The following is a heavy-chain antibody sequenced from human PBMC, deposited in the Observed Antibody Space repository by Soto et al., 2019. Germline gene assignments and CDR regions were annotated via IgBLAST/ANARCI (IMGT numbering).Heavy chain of an antibody. CDR1: GFTFDDYG. V-gene: IGHV3-20*01. J-gene: IGHJ6*03. Sequence: GGSLRLSCAASGFTFDDYGMSWVRQAPGKGLEWVSGINWNGGSTGYADSVKGRFTISRDNAKNSLYLQMNSLRAEDTALYHCARVFLLSPLYYYYMYFWGKGSTVTVSS. D-gene: IGHD1-26*01. CDR2: INWNGGST. CDR3: ARVFLLSPLYYYYMYF.